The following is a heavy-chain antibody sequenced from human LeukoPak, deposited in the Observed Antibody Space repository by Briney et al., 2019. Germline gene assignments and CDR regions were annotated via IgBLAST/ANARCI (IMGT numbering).Heavy chain of an antibody. CDR3: ASLVMDV. V-gene: IGHV3-30*03. J-gene: IGHJ6*04. CDR1: GFNFSTYW. CDR2: ISYDGSNK. D-gene: IGHD2-15*01. Sequence: SGGSLRLSCTASGFNFSTYWMTWVRQVPGKGLEWVAVISYDGSNKYYADSVKGRFTISRDNSKNTLYLQMNSLRAEDTAVYYCASLVMDVWGKGTTVTVSS.